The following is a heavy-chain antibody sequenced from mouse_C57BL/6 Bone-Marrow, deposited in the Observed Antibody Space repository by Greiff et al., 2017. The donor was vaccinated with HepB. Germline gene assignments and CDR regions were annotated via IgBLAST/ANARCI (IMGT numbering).Heavy chain of an antibody. Sequence: EVHLVESGAELVKPGASVKLSCTASGFNIKDYYMHWVKQRTEQGLEWIGRIDPEDGETKYAPKFQGKATITADTSSNTAYLQLSSLTSEDTAVYYCARSTMVTTHYYAMDYWGQGTSVTVSS. CDR1: GFNIKDYY. J-gene: IGHJ4*01. CDR2: IDPEDGET. V-gene: IGHV14-2*01. D-gene: IGHD2-2*01. CDR3: ARSTMVTTHYYAMDY.